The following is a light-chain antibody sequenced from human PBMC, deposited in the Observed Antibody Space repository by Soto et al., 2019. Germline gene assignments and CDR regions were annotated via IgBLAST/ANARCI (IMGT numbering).Light chain of an antibody. CDR2: DVS. J-gene: IGLJ2*01. CDR1: SRDFGADNH. CDR3: CSYGGSVI. Sequence: QSALTQPRSVSGSPGQSVTISFSGPSRDFGADNHVAWYQQYPDKAPEVMIYDVSHRPSGVPARFSGSKSGNTASLTISGLQAEDEADYYCCSYGGSVIFGGGTKLTVL. V-gene: IGLV2-11*01.